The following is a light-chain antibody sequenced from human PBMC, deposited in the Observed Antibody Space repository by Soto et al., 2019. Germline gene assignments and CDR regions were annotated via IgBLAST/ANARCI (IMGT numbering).Light chain of an antibody. J-gene: IGKJ1*01. CDR3: QQYNSYSRGT. CDR1: QSISSW. Sequence: DIQMTQSPSTLSASVGDRVTITCRASQSISSWLAWYQQKPGKAPKLLIYDASSLESGVPSRFSGSGSGTEFTLTISSLQPDDFATYYGQQYNSYSRGTFGQGTKVEIK. CDR2: DAS. V-gene: IGKV1-5*01.